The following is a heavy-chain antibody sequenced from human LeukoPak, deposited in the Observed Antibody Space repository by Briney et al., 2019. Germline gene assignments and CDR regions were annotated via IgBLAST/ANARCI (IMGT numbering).Heavy chain of an antibody. Sequence: SETLSLTCAVSGGSISSSSYYWGWIRQPPGKGLGWVGSIYYSGSTYYNPSLKSRVTISVDTTKKQFSLKLSSVTAADTAVYYCASPRVNTAMVTGRKGLPASESEYYYYGMDVWGQGTTVTVSS. CDR1: GGSISSSSYY. J-gene: IGHJ6*02. V-gene: IGHV4-39*07. CDR3: ASPRVNTAMVTGRKGLPASESEYYYYGMDV. CDR2: IYYSGST. D-gene: IGHD5-18*01.